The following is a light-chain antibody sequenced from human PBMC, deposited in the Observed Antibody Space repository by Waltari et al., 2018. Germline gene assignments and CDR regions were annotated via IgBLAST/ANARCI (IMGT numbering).Light chain of an antibody. CDR3: QQYYGPPYN. Sequence: DIMVTQSPDFLSVSLGERASINCTSSHSVLGYFNNRDSLAWYQQKPGQPPKLLIHWASTRESGVPDRFRGSGSGTHFTLTISSLQAEDAALYFCQQYYGPPYNFGQGTRLEIK. CDR2: WAS. J-gene: IGKJ2*01. CDR1: HSVLGYFNNRDS. V-gene: IGKV4-1*01.